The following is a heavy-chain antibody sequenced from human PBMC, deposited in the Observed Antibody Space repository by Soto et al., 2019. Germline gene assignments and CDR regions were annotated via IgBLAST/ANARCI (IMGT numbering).Heavy chain of an antibody. CDR3: AGGGNSADDAFDI. Sequence: ASVKVSCKTSGYRFTSYFVHWVRQAPGQGLEWMGIINPNDGSTRYAQKLQGRVTMTRDTSTSTVYMELSSLRSEDTAVYYCAGGGNSADDAFDIWGQGTMVTVSS. J-gene: IGHJ3*02. D-gene: IGHD2-21*01. CDR2: INPNDGST. CDR1: GYRFTSYF. V-gene: IGHV1-46*04.